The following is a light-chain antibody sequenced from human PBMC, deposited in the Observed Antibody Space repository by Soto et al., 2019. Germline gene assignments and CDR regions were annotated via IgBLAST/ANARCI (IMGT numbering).Light chain of an antibody. Sequence: DIQMTQSPSSLSASVGDRVTITCRASQSISSYLNWYQQKPGKAPKLLMYAVSTLQSGFSSRFSGSGSGTDFTLTISSLQPEDFATYYCQQSSLFGQGTKVDIK. V-gene: IGKV1-39*01. CDR1: QSISSY. CDR3: QQSSL. CDR2: AVS. J-gene: IGKJ1*01.